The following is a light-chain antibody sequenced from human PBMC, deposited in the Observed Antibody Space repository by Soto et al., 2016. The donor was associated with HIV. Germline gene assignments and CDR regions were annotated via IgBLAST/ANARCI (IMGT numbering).Light chain of an antibody. CDR1: QSISSW. CDR3: QQGA. CDR2: KAS. V-gene: IGKV1-5*03. Sequence: DIQMTQSPSTLSASVGDRVTITCRASQSISSWLAWYQQKPGKAPKLLIYKASSLESGVPSRFSGSGSGTEFTLTISSLQPDDFATYYCQQGAFGQGTKVE. J-gene: IGKJ1*01.